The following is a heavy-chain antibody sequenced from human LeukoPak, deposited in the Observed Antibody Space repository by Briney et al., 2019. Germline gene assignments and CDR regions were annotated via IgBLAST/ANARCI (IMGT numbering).Heavy chain of an antibody. CDR3: AKDVIGNSPKRFS. D-gene: IGHD4-23*01. Sequence: GRSLRLSCAASGFTFSSYGMPWVRQAPGKGLEWVAVIWYDGSNKYYADSVKGRFTISRDNSKNTLYLQMNSLRAEDTAVYYCAKDVIGNSPKRFSWGQGTLVTVSS. J-gene: IGHJ5*02. CDR2: IWYDGSNK. V-gene: IGHV3-33*06. CDR1: GFTFSSYG.